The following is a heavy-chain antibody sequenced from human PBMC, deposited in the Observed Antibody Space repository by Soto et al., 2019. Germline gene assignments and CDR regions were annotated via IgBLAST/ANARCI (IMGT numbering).Heavy chain of an antibody. Sequence: PGGSLRLSCAASGFIFSTYSMNWVRQAPGKGLEWVSYISYSGSTIYYADSVKGRFTISRDNAKNSLYLEMNSPRAEDTAVYYCARDLGSSGWYGWFDPWGQGTLVTVSS. V-gene: IGHV3-48*01. J-gene: IGHJ5*02. CDR1: GFIFSTYS. CDR2: ISYSGSTI. CDR3: ARDLGSSGWYGWFDP. D-gene: IGHD6-19*01.